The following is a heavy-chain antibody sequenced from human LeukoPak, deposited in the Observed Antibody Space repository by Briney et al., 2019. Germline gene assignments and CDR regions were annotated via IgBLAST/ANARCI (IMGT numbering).Heavy chain of an antibody. V-gene: IGHV1-3*01. Sequence: XSVKVSCKASGYTFTSYAMHWVRQAPGQRLEWMGWINAGNGNTKYSQKFQGRVTITRDTSASTAYMELSSLRSEDTAVYYCARAQARALTGTARNYYDSSGYYPYWGQGTLVTVSS. D-gene: IGHD3-22*01. J-gene: IGHJ4*02. CDR1: GYTFTSYA. CDR2: INAGNGNT. CDR3: ARAQARALTGTARNYYDSSGYYPY.